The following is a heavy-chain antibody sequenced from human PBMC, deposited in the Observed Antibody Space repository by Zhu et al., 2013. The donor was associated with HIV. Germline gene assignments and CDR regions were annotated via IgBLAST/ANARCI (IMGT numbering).Heavy chain of an antibody. D-gene: IGHD5-12*01. V-gene: IGHV3-30*18. Sequence: QVQLVESGGGVVQPGRSLRLSCAASGFTFSSYGMHWVRQAPGKGLEWVAVISYDGSNKYYADSVKGRFTISRDNSKNTLYLQMNSLRAEDTAVYYCANWRGPIDYWGQGTLVTVSS. J-gene: IGHJ4*02. CDR2: ISYDGSNK. CDR1: GFTFSSYG. CDR3: ANWRGPIDY.